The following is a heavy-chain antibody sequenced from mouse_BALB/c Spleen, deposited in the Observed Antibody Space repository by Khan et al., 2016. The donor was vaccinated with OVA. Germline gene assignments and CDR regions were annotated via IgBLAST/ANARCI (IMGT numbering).Heavy chain of an antibody. CDR3: ARVNGSTGIDY. J-gene: IGHJ2*01. Sequence: ELVESGGGLVKPGGSLKCSCAASGFTFSRHPMSWVRQTPEKRLEWVASIGSGGSTYYPDSVKGRFTISRDNARNILYLQMSSLRSDDSAMYYCARVNGSTGIDYWGQGTTLTVSS. V-gene: IGHV5-6-5*01. CDR1: GFTFSRHP. CDR2: IGSGGST.